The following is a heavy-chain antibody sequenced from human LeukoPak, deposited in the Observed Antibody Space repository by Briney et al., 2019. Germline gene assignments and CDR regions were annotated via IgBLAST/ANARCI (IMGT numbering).Heavy chain of an antibody. Sequence: PSQTLSLTCAVSGGSISSGGYSWSWIRQPPGKGLGWIGYIYHSGSTYYNPSLKSRVTISVDRSKNQFSLKLSSVTAADTAVYYCARVKYDILTGYDWFDPWGQGTLVTVSS. CDR3: ARVKYDILTGYDWFDP. D-gene: IGHD3-9*01. CDR2: IYHSGST. V-gene: IGHV4-30-2*01. J-gene: IGHJ5*02. CDR1: GGSISSGGYS.